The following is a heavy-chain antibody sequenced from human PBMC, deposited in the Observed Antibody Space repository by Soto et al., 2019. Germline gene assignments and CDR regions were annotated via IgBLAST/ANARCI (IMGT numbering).Heavy chain of an antibody. CDR3: AKGYYYDSSGYHPIDY. CDR1: GFTFSSYV. D-gene: IGHD3-22*01. CDR2: ISGSGGNT. J-gene: IGHJ4*02. V-gene: IGHV3-23*01. Sequence: GGSLRLSCAASGFTFSSYVMSWVRQAPGKGLEWVSIISGSGGNTYYADSVKGRFTISRDNSKNTLYLQMNSLRAEDTAVYFCAKGYYYDSSGYHPIDYWGQGTLVTVSS.